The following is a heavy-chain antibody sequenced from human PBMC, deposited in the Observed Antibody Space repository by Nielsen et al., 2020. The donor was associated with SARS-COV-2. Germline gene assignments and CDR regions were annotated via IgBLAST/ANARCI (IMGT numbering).Heavy chain of an antibody. CDR2: ISSSGSYI. V-gene: IGHV3-21*01. J-gene: IGHJ4*02. D-gene: IGHD2-2*01. Sequence: GESLKISCVASGLTFSGYNMNWVRQAPGKGLEWVSFISSSGSYIYYAESVKGRFTISRDNAKNSLYLQMDSLRAEDTAVYFCASKYCSGTSCFNSLDNWGQGTLVAVSS. CDR3: ASKYCSGTSCFNSLDN. CDR1: GLTFSGYN.